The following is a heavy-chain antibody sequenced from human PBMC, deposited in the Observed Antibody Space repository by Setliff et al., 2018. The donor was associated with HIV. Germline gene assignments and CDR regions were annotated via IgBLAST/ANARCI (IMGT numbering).Heavy chain of an antibody. Sequence: ASVKVSCKASGYSFSNYAINWVRQVPGQGLEWMGWIKTDSGSPTYAQGFTGRFVFSVDTSVTTAYLQISSLKAEDTAVYYCARALYGDYGGDLNWLDPWGQGTLVTVSS. CDR2: IKTDSGSP. V-gene: IGHV7-4-1*02. CDR1: GYSFSNYA. J-gene: IGHJ5*02. D-gene: IGHD4-17*01. CDR3: ARALYGDYGGDLNWLDP.